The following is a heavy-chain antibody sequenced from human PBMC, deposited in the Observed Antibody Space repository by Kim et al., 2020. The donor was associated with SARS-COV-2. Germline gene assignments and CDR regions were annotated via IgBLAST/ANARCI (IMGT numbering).Heavy chain of an antibody. J-gene: IGHJ4*02. Sequence: GGSLRLSCAASGFTVSDGWMSWVRQAPGKGLGWVGRIKNKADGGATDHAAPVKGRFIISRDDSKNTLYLEMNSLKTEDTAIYYCTATRAYWGQGTLVTVSS. D-gene: IGHD1-26*01. V-gene: IGHV3-15*01. CDR2: IKNKADGGAT. CDR1: GFTVSDGW. CDR3: TATRAY.